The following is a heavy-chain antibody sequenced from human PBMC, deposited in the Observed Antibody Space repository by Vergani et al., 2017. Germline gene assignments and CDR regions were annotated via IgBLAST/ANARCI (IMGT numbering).Heavy chain of an antibody. CDR1: GFTFDDYA. CDR3: AASTGSYYYFDY. D-gene: IGHD1-26*01. Sequence: EVQLVESGGGLVQPGGSLRLSCAASGFTFDDYAMHWVRQAPGKGLEWVSGISWNSGSIGYADSVKGRFTISRDNAKNSLYLQMNSLRAEDMALYYCAASTGSYYYFDYWGQGTLVTVSS. V-gene: IGHV3-9*03. J-gene: IGHJ4*02. CDR2: ISWNSGSI.